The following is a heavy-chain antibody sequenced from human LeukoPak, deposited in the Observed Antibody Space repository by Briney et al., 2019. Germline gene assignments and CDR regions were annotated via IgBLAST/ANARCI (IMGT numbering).Heavy chain of an antibody. D-gene: IGHD5-18*01. V-gene: IGHV1-69*05. Sequence: ASVKVSCKASGGTFSSYAISWVRQAPGQGLEWMGGIIPIFGTANYAQKFQGSVTITTDESTSTAYMELSSLRSEDTAVYYCARSRHSYGKNFDYWGQGTLVTVSS. J-gene: IGHJ4*02. CDR3: ARSRHSYGKNFDY. CDR1: GGTFSSYA. CDR2: IIPIFGTA.